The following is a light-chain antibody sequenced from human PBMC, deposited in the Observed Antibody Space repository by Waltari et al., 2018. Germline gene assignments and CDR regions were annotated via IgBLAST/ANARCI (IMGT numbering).Light chain of an antibody. J-gene: IGKJ2*01. CDR3: QQYYNTPYT. CDR1: QRILYSSNNKNY. Sequence: DIVMTQSPDSLAVSLGERATINCKSSQRILYSSNNKNYLAWYQQKPGQPPKLLIYWASARESGVPDRFSGSGSGTDFTLTISSLQAEDVAVYYCQQYYNTPYTFGQGTKLELK. CDR2: WAS. V-gene: IGKV4-1*01.